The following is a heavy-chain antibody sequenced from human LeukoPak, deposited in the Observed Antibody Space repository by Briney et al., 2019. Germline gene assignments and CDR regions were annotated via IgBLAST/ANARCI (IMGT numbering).Heavy chain of an antibody. CDR2: IKQDGSEK. CDR3: AKDGVGGTGYYYYYMDV. D-gene: IGHD6-19*01. CDR1: GFTFSSYW. V-gene: IGHV3-7*03. Sequence: GGSLRLSCAASGFTFSSYWMNWVRQAPGKGLEWVANIKQDGSEKYYVDSVKGRFTISRDNAKNSLYLQMNSLRAEDTALYYCAKDGVGGTGYYYYYMDVWGKGTTVTISS. J-gene: IGHJ6*03.